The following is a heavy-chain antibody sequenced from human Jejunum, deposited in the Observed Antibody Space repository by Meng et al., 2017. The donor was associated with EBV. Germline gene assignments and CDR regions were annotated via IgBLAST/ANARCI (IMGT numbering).Heavy chain of an antibody. CDR2: VNPNSGVT. CDR1: GYTFTDYY. V-gene: IGHV1-2*06. J-gene: IGHJ4*02. Sequence: QVALGQSGTEGKESGAPVKVSCKAPGYTFTDYYLHWVRPAPGQGLEWMGRVNPNSGVTNYAEKFQGRVTMTRDTSISTSYMEVSRLTSDDTAVYYCARPISGYTYYFDYWGQGTLVTVSS. D-gene: IGHD5-18*01. CDR3: ARPISGYTYYFDY.